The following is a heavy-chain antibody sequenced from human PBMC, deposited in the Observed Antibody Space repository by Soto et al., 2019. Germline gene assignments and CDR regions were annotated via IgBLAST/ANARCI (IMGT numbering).Heavy chain of an antibody. D-gene: IGHD4-17*01. CDR1: GFSLSTSGVG. V-gene: IGHV2-5*01. J-gene: IGHJ4*02. Sequence: SGPTLVNPTQTLTLTCTFSGFSLSTSGVGVGWIRQPPGKALEWLALIYWNDDKRYSPSLKSRLTITKDTSKNQVVLTMTNMDPVDTAAYYCARSGDYDVLFDYWGQGTLVTVSS. CDR3: ARSGDYDVLFDY. CDR2: IYWNDDK.